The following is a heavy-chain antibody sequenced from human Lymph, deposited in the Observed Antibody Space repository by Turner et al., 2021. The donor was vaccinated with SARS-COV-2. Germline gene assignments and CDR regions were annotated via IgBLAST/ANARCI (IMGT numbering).Heavy chain of an antibody. CDR1: VYTFTGYY. CDR3: ARSRDLQFMVRGVDPFDY. Sequence: QVQLVQSGAEVKKPWASVKVTCKASVYTFTGYYMHWVRQAPGQGLECMGWINPNSGGTNYAQKFQGRVTMTRATSISTAYMELSRLRYDDTAVYYCARSRDLQFMVRGVDPFDYWGQGTLVTVSS. V-gene: IGHV1-2*02. D-gene: IGHD3-10*01. J-gene: IGHJ4*02. CDR2: INPNSGGT.